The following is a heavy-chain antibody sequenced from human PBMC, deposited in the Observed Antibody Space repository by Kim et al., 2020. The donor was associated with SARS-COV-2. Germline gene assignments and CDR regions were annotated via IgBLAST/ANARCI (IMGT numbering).Heavy chain of an antibody. Sequence: ASVKVSCKASGYTFTGYYMHWVRQAPGQGLEWMGWINPNSGGTNYAQKFQGRVTMTRDTSISTAYMELSRLRSDDTAVYYCATWNPDRYSGYDSLWHVTTSDYWGQGTLVTVSS. CDR3: ATWNPDRYSGYDSLWHVTTSDY. V-gene: IGHV1-2*02. CDR1: GYTFTGYY. D-gene: IGHD5-12*01. J-gene: IGHJ4*02. CDR2: INPNSGGT.